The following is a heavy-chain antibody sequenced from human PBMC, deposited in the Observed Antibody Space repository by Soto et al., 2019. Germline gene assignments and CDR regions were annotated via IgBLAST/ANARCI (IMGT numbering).Heavy chain of an antibody. CDR1: GDSLNSGHW. J-gene: IGHJ4*02. V-gene: IGHV4-4*02. Sequence: KASETLSLTCAVSGDSLNSGHWWSWVRQPPGKGLEWIAEIYHSGNTVYNPSLKSRVTVSVDNSKNQFSLNLTSVTAADTAVYYCARLHYYIYSGGPPLYYLDHWGQGALVTVSS. D-gene: IGHD3-10*01. CDR2: IYHSGNT. CDR3: ARLHYYIYSGGPPLYYLDH.